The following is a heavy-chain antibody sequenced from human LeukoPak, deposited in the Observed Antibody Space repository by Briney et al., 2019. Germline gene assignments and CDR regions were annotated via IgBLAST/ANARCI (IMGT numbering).Heavy chain of an antibody. CDR3: AREAGAGTVDY. Sequence: GGSLRLSCAASGFTVSSNYMSWVRQAPGKGLEWVSVIYSGGSTYYADSVKGRFTISRDNSKNTLYLQMNSLGAEDTAVYYCAREAGAGTVDYWGQGTLVTVSS. CDR2: IYSGGST. J-gene: IGHJ4*02. D-gene: IGHD6-13*01. CDR1: GFTVSSNY. V-gene: IGHV3-53*01.